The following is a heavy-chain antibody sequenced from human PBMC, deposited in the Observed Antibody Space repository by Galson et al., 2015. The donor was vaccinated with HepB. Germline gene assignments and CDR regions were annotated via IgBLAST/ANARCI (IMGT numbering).Heavy chain of an antibody. Sequence: SLRLSCAASGFTFSSYSMNWVRQAPGKGLEWVSSISSSSSYIYYADSVKGRFTISRDNAKNSLYLQMNRLRADDTAVYYCARGDSSGYYSYHYWGQGTRVTVSS. CDR1: GFTFSSYS. CDR2: ISSSSSYI. CDR3: ARGDSSGYYSYHY. D-gene: IGHD3-22*01. J-gene: IGHJ4*02. V-gene: IGHV3-21*01.